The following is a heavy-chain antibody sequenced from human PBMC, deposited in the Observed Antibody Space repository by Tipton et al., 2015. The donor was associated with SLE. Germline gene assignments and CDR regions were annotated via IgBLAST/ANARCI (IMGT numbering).Heavy chain of an antibody. CDR3: ARELLPYYGMDV. Sequence: SLRLSCAASRFTFSSYGMHWVRQAPGKGLEWVAVISYDGSNKYYADSVKGRFTISRDNSKNTLYLQMNRLRAEDTAVYYCARELLPYYGMDVWGQGTTVTVSS. J-gene: IGHJ6*02. CDR2: ISYDGSNK. V-gene: IGHV3-30*19. D-gene: IGHD2-15*01. CDR1: RFTFSSYG.